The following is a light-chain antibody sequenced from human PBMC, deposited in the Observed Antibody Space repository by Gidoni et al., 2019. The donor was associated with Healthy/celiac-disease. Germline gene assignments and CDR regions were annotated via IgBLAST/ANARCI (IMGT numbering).Light chain of an antibody. CDR2: GAS. CDR3: QQYGSSPQGS. V-gene: IGKV3-20*01. Sequence: EIVLTQSPGPLSLPPGERATLSCRASQSVSSSYLAWYQQKPGQAPRLLIYGASSRATGIPDRFSGSGSGTDFTLTISRLEPEDVAVYYCQQYGSSPQGSFGQXTKLEIK. J-gene: IGKJ2*04. CDR1: QSVSSSY.